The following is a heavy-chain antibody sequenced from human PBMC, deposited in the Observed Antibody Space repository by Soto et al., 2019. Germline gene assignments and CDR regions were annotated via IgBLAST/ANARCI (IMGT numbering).Heavy chain of an antibody. D-gene: IGHD3-22*01. CDR3: ARDVGYHYDGSPSGQFDF. V-gene: IGHV4-4*02. J-gene: IGHJ4*02. CDR1: SNSISTTNW. Sequence: QVELQESGPGLVKPSGTLSLTCVVSSNSISTTNWWSWVRQSPGKGLEWIGEIYHSGSTNYNPSLKSRVTISVDKSKNQFSLRLSSVTAADTAVYYWARDVGYHYDGSPSGQFDFWGQGTLVTVSS. CDR2: IYHSGST.